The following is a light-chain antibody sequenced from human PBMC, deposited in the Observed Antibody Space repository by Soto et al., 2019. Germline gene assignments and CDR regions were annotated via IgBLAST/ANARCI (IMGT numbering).Light chain of an antibody. Sequence: DVQLTQSPSTLSASVGDSVTITCRASQSISGWLAWYQRKPGKAPKLLIYDASSLESGVSSRFSGSGTGSEFTLTISSLQPDDFATTYCQQYVTYSTFGQGTKVEIK. CDR3: QQYVTYST. CDR1: QSISGW. J-gene: IGKJ1*01. CDR2: DAS. V-gene: IGKV1-5*01.